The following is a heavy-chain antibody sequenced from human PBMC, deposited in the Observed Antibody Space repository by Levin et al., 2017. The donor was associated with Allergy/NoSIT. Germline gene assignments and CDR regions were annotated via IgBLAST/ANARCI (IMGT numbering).Heavy chain of an antibody. Sequence: GESLKISCAASGFTVSSNYMSWVRQAPGKGLEWVSVIYSGGSTYYADSVKGRFTISRDNSKNTLYLQMNSLRAEDTAVYYCARDQGYYFDYWGQGTLVTVSS. J-gene: IGHJ4*02. V-gene: IGHV3-53*01. CDR2: IYSGGST. CDR1: GFTVSSNY. CDR3: ARDQGYYFDY.